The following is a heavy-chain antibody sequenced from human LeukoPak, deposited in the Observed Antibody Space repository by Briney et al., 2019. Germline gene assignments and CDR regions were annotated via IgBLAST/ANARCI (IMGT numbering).Heavy chain of an antibody. D-gene: IGHD1-26*01. Sequence: SETLSLTCTVSGGSISSYYWSWLRQPPGKGLEWFGYIYYSGSTNYNPSLKSRVTISVDTSKNQFSLKLSSVTAADTAVYYCARGAVGATPLNYWGQGTLVTVSS. CDR1: GGSISSYY. CDR2: IYYSGST. CDR3: ARGAVGATPLNY. J-gene: IGHJ4*02. V-gene: IGHV4-59*01.